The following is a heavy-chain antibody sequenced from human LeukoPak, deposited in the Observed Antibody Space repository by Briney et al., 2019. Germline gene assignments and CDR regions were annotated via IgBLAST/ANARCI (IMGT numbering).Heavy chain of an antibody. V-gene: IGHV1-69*06. D-gene: IGHD6-19*01. J-gene: IGHJ6*03. CDR1: GGTFSSYA. CDR2: IIPIFGTA. CDR3: ARDEGIAVAGTSPGSYYYYYMDV. Sequence: ASVKVSCKASGGTFSSYAISWVRQAPGQGLEWMGRIIPIFGTANYAQKFQGRVTITADKSTSTAYMELSSLRSEDTAAYYCARDEGIAVAGTSPGSYYYYYMDVWGKGTTVTVSS.